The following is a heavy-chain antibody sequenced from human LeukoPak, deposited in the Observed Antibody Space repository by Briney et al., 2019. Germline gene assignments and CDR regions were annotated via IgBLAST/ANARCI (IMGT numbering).Heavy chain of an antibody. D-gene: IGHD1-26*01. J-gene: IGHJ4*02. Sequence: GGSLRLSCAASGFTFSSYAMHWVRQAPGKGLEWVAVISYDGSNRYYADSVKGRFTISRDNSKNTLYLQMNSLRAEDTAVYYCARAGGSYWGAVDYWGQGTLVTVSS. CDR1: GFTFSSYA. V-gene: IGHV3-30-3*01. CDR2: ISYDGSNR. CDR3: ARAGGSYWGAVDY.